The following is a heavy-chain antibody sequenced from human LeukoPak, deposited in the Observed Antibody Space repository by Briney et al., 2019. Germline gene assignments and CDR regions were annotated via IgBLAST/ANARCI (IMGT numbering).Heavy chain of an antibody. CDR3: ARACGATRRFFAY. CDR2: INHSGST. Sequence: SETLSLTCAVYGGSFSGYYWSWIRQPPGKGLEWIGEINHSGSTNYNPSLKSRVTISVDTSKNQFSLKLSSVTAADTAVYYCARACGATRRFFAYWGQRTLVTVSS. V-gene: IGHV4-34*01. J-gene: IGHJ4*02. CDR1: GGSFSGYY. D-gene: IGHD1-26*01.